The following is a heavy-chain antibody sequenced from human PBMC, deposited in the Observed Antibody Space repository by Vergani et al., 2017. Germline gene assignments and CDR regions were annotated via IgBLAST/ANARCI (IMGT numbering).Heavy chain of an antibody. CDR3: AKCFSGGMVRGVIPPFFDY. J-gene: IGHJ4*02. CDR2: ISYDGSNK. D-gene: IGHD3-10*01. CDR1: GFTFSSYG. Sequence: QVQLVESGGGVVQPGRSLRLSCAASGFTFSSYGMHWVRQAPGKGLEWVEVISYDGSNKYYADSVKGRFTISRDNSKNTLYLQMNSLRAEDTAVYYYAKCFSGGMVRGVIPPFFDYWGQGTLVTVSS. V-gene: IGHV3-30*18.